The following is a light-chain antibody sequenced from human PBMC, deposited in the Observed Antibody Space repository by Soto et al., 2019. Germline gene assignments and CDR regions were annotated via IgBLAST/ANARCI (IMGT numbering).Light chain of an antibody. CDR3: AAWDDSLNGHVV. CDR2: SNN. CDR1: NSNIESNT. J-gene: IGLJ2*01. Sequence: QSVLTQPPSASGTPGQRVTISCSGSNSNIESNTVNWYQQLPGTAPKLLIYSNNQRPSGVPDRFSGSKPGTSASLAISGLQSDDEADYYCAAWDDSLNGHVVFGGGTKLTVL. V-gene: IGLV1-44*01.